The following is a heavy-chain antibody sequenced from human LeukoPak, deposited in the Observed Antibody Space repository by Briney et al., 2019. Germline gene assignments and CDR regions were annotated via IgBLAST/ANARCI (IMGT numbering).Heavy chain of an antibody. CDR1: GYTFTSYG. Sequence: ASVKVSYKASGYTFTSYGISWVRQAPGQGLEWMGWISAYNGNTNYAQKLQGRVTMTTDTSTSTAYMELRSLRSDDTAVYYCARDSPTVTRSNWFDPWGQGTLVTVSS. J-gene: IGHJ5*02. V-gene: IGHV1-18*01. D-gene: IGHD4-17*01. CDR2: ISAYNGNT. CDR3: ARDSPTVTRSNWFDP.